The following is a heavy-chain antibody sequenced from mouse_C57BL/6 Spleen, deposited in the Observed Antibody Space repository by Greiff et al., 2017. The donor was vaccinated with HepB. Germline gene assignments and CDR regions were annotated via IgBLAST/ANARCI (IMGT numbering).Heavy chain of an antibody. J-gene: IGHJ3*01. V-gene: IGHV5-6*02. Sequence: EVKLVESGGDLVKPGGSLKLSCAASGFTFSSYGMSWVRQTPDKRLEWVATISSGGSYTYYPDSAKGRFTISRDNAKNTLYLQMSSLKSEDTAMYYCARRGYYDYSLAYWGQGTLVTVSA. CDR2: ISSGGSYT. CDR1: GFTFSSYG. CDR3: ARRGYYDYSLAY. D-gene: IGHD2-4*01.